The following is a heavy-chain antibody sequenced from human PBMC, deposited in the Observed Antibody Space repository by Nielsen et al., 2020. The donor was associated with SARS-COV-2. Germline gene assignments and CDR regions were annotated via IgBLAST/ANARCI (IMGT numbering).Heavy chain of an antibody. CDR3: AKDFMGGGWFDP. Sequence: GESLKISCAASGFTFSSYGMHWVRQAPGKGLEWVAVISFDGSNKKYADSVKGRFTISRDNSKNTLYLQMNSLRAEDTAVYYCAKDFMGGGWFDPWGQGTLVTVSS. J-gene: IGHJ5*02. V-gene: IGHV3-30*18. CDR2: ISFDGSNK. D-gene: IGHD1-26*01. CDR1: GFTFSSYG.